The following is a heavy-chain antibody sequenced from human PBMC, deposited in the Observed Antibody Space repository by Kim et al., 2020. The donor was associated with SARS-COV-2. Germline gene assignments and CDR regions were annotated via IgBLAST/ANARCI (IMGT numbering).Heavy chain of an antibody. CDR2: T. Sequence: TRYADSVKGRFTISRDNAKNTQYLQMNSLRAEDTAVYYCARVRGVAWFDPWGQGTLVTVSS. D-gene: IGHD5-12*01. V-gene: IGHV3-74*01. J-gene: IGHJ5*02. CDR3: ARVRGVAWFDP.